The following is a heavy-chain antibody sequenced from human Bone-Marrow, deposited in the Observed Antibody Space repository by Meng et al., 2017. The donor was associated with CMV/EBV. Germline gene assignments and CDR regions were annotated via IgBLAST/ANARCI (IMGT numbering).Heavy chain of an antibody. D-gene: IGHD5-18*01. V-gene: IGHV4-59*01. CDR2: IYYSGNT. J-gene: IGHJ4*02. CDR1: GGSISSYY. Sequence: SETLSLTCTASGGSISSYYWNWIRQSPGKGLEWIGYIYYSGNTDYNPSLKSRVPISVDTSKNQFTPKLSSGTAADTAVFYCARGRGYSYGSRTRGPPHWGQGTLVTVSS. CDR3: ARGRGYSYGSRTRGPPH.